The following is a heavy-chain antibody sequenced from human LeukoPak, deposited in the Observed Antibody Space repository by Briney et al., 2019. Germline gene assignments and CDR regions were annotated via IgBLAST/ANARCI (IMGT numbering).Heavy chain of an antibody. CDR2: ISGSGSAI. CDR3: AREPSVTEGAFDI. D-gene: IGHD4-17*01. Sequence: PGGSLRLSCAVSGFTFRSYAMKWVRQAPGKGLEWVSYISGSGSAIYYADSVKGRFTISRDNAKNSLYLQMNSLRAEDTAVYYCAREPSVTEGAFDIWGQGTMVTVSS. CDR1: GFTFRSYA. V-gene: IGHV3-48*03. J-gene: IGHJ3*02.